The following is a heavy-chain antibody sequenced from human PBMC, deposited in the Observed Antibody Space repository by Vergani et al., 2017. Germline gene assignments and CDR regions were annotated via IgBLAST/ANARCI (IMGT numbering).Heavy chain of an antibody. J-gene: IGHJ4*02. CDR3: AKHFRGWGIDY. D-gene: IGHD3-16*01. V-gene: IGHV3-23*01. CDR1: GFSFTTYA. CDR2: INTNGDYT. Sequence: EVQLLESGGDLVQPGGSLRLSCAASGFSFTTYAMSWVRQAPGKGLEWVSTINTNGDYTPYGDSVKGRFTISRDFSKNTLYLQMNSLRTEDTATYYCAKHFRGWGIDYWGQGTQVIVSS.